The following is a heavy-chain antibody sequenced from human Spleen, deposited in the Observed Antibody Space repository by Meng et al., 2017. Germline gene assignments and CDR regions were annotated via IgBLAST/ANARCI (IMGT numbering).Heavy chain of an antibody. J-gene: IGHJ4*02. V-gene: IGHV4-4*02. CDR1: GCSIRSSNW. Sequence: QWQRQRSGPGRGKPSGTLPLTCVFFGCSIRSSNWWGWVRQPPGKGLEWIGEIYHSGSTNYNPSLKSRVTISVDKSKNQFSLKLSSVTAADTAVYYCRADFWSGYPSDYWGQGTLVTVAS. CDR3: RADFWSGYPSDY. CDR2: IYHSGST. D-gene: IGHD3-3*01.